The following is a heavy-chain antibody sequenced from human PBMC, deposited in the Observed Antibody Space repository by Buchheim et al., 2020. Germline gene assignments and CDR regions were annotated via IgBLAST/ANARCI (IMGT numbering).Heavy chain of an antibody. V-gene: IGHV3-30*02. Sequence: QVQLVESGGGVVQPGRSLRLSCAASGFTFSSYGMHWVRQAPGKGLEWAAFIRYDGSNKYYADSVKGRFTISRDNSKNTVYLQMNSLRAEDTAVYYCAKDHNDWNYEGRYNWFDPWGQGTL. CDR2: IRYDGSNK. J-gene: IGHJ5*02. CDR1: GFTFSSYG. D-gene: IGHD1-7*01. CDR3: AKDHNDWNYEGRYNWFDP.